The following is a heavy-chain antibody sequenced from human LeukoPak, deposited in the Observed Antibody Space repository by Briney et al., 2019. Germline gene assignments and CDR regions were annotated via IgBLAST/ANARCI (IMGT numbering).Heavy chain of an antibody. CDR2: ISYDGSNK. D-gene: IGHD3-22*01. V-gene: IGHV3-30*04. CDR1: GFTFSSYA. CDR3: ARRNHYDSKETDY. J-gene: IGHJ4*02. Sequence: PGGSLRLSCAASGFTFSSYAMHWVRQAPGKGLEGMAVISYDGSNKYYADSVKVRVTISRDNSKNTLYMRMRSLRAEDTAVYHCARRNHYDSKETDYWGQGTLVTVSS.